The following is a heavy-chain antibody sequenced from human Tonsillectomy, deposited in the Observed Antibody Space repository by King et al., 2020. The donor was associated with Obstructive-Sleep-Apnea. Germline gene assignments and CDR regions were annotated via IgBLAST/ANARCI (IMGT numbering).Heavy chain of an antibody. Sequence: QLQESGPGLVKPSETLSLTCTVSGGPISNYYCSWIRQPPGKGLEWIGYMYYSGNTNFKPSLKRRGTISAYTSKIQFSLRLSSSTAADTAVYYCARHRGVEDYGGYGDYFDYWGQGTLVTVSS. CDR1: GGPISNYY. CDR3: ARHRGVEDYGGYGDYFDY. CDR2: MYYSGNT. D-gene: IGHD5-12*01. V-gene: IGHV4-59*08. J-gene: IGHJ4*02.